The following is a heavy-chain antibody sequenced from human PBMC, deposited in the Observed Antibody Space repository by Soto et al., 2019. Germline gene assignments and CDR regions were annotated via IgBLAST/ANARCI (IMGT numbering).Heavy chain of an antibody. J-gene: IGHJ5*02. D-gene: IGHD6-6*01. Sequence: PSETLSLTCAVYGGSFSGYYWSWIRQPPGKGLEWIGYIYYSGSTNYNPSLKSRVTISVDTSKNQFSLKLSSVTAADTAVYYCARGYSSSIGYLCWFDPWGQGTLVTVSS. V-gene: IGHV4-59*12. CDR3: ARGYSSSIGYLCWFDP. CDR2: IYYSGST. CDR1: GGSFSGYY.